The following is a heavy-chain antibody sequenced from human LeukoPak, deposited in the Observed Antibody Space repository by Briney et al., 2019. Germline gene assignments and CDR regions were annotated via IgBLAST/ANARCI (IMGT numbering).Heavy chain of an antibody. V-gene: IGHV3-74*01. D-gene: IGHD4-23*01. Sequence: GGSLRLSCAASGFTFSSYWMNWVRQAPGKGLVWVSRIASDGSSTTYADSVKGRFSISRDNAKNTLYLQMNRLRVEDTAVYYCARGRPHGNDYWGQGTLVTVSS. J-gene: IGHJ4*02. CDR2: IASDGSST. CDR1: GFTFSSYW. CDR3: ARGRPHGNDY.